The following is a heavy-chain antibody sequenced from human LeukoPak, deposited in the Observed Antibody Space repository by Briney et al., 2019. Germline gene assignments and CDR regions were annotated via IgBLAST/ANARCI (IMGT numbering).Heavy chain of an antibody. CDR1: GFTFSSYG. D-gene: IGHD3-3*01. CDR2: IRYDGSNK. CDR3: AKDHKRRGLRFLEWLLYYFDY. Sequence: GGSLRLSCAASGFTFSSYGMHWVRQAPGKGLEWVAFIRYDGSNKYYADSVKGRFTISRDNSKSTLYLQMNSLRAEDTAVYYCAKDHKRRGLRFLEWLLYYFDYWGQGTLVTVSS. J-gene: IGHJ4*02. V-gene: IGHV3-30*02.